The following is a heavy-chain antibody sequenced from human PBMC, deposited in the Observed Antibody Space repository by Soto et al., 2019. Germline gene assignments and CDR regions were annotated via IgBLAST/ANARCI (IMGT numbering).Heavy chain of an antibody. Sequence: GGSLRLSCAASGFTFSSYWMHWVRQAPGKGLVWVSRINSDGSSTSYADSVKGRFTISRDNAKNTLYLQMNSLRAEDTAVYYCARERAVDAVAGPRDAFDIWGQGTMVTVSS. CDR2: INSDGSST. CDR3: ARERAVDAVAGPRDAFDI. CDR1: GFTFSSYW. D-gene: IGHD6-19*01. J-gene: IGHJ3*02. V-gene: IGHV3-74*01.